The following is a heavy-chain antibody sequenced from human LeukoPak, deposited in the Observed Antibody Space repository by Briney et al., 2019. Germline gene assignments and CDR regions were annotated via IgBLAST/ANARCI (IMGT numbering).Heavy chain of an antibody. V-gene: IGHV3-7*02. J-gene: IGHJ4*02. Sequence: GGSLRLSCAASGFTFSTYWMSWVRQAPGKGLEWVAHIKQDGSEKYYVDSVKGRFTVSRDNAKNSVYLQLSSLRTEDTAAYYCASSRWQAFDSWGQGILVAVSS. D-gene: IGHD6-13*01. CDR1: GFTFSTYW. CDR2: IKQDGSEK. CDR3: ASSRWQAFDS.